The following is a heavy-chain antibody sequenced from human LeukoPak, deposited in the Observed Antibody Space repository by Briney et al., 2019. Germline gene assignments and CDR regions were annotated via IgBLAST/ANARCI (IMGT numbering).Heavy chain of an antibody. D-gene: IGHD3-10*01. CDR1: GFTFNSYG. V-gene: IGHV3-33*01. CDR3: SRAGPTRGFDY. J-gene: IGHJ4*02. CDR2: MWYDGSNK. Sequence: GRSLRLSCAASGFTFNSYGIHWVRQAPGKGLEWVAFMWYDGSNKYYADSVKGRFTISRDNSKNTLYLQMNSLRTEDTAVYSFSRAGPTRGFDYWGQGTLVTVSS.